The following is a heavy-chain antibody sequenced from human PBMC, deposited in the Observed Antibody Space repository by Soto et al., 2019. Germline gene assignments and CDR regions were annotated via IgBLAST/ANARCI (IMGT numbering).Heavy chain of an antibody. Sequence: SETLSLTCTVSGDSIQSIPYYWGWIRQPPGKGLEWIGYMYHSGSTYYNPSLKSRVTISVDTSKNQFSLKLSSVTAADTAVYYCARSINPWGQGTLVTVSS. CDR3: ARSINP. D-gene: IGHD3-10*01. CDR2: MYHSGST. CDR1: GDSIQSIPYY. V-gene: IGHV4-39*07. J-gene: IGHJ5*02.